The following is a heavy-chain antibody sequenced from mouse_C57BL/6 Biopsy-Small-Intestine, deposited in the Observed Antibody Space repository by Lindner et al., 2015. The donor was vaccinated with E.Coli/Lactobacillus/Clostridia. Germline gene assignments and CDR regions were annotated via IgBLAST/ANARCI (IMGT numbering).Heavy chain of an antibody. Sequence: VQLQESGAELVRPGTSVKMSCKASGNTFTSYWIGWAKQRPGHGLEWIGDIFSGGGYTNYNEKFKGKATLTADKPSSTAYMQFSSLTSEDSAIYYCARWGSRGYFDVWGTGTTVTVSS. J-gene: IGHJ1*03. CDR2: IFSGGGYT. CDR1: GNTFTSYW. CDR3: ARWGSRGYFDV. V-gene: IGHV1-63*01.